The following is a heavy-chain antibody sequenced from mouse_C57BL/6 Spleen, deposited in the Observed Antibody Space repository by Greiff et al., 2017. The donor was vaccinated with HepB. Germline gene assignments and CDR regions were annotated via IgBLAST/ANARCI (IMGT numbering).Heavy chain of an antibody. CDR3: ARYGDWYFDV. V-gene: IGHV1-19*01. CDR1: GYTFTDYY. Sequence: VQLKQSGPVLVKPGASVKMSCKASGYTFTDYYMNWVKQSHGKSLEWIGVINPYNGGTSYNQKFKGKATLTVDKSSSTAYMELNSLTSEDSAVYYCARYGDWYFDVWGTGTTVTVSS. J-gene: IGHJ1*03. D-gene: IGHD1-1*02. CDR2: INPYNGGT.